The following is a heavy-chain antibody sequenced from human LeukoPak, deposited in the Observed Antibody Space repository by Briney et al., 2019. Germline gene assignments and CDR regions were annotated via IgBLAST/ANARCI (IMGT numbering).Heavy chain of an antibody. CDR2: IYPGDSDT. J-gene: IGHJ4*02. D-gene: IGHD2-2*01. CDR1: GYSFTSYW. CDR3: ATGYCSSTSCLGAFGY. Sequence: GESLKISCKGSGYSFTSYWIGWVRQMPGKGLEWMGIIYPGDSDTRYSPSFQGQVTISADKSISTAYLQWSSLKASDTAMYYCATGYCSSTSCLGAFGYWGQGTRVTVSS. V-gene: IGHV5-51*01.